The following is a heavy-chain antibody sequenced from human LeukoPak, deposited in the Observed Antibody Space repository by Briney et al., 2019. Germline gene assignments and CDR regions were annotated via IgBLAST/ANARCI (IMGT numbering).Heavy chain of an antibody. D-gene: IGHD6-19*01. J-gene: IGHJ5*02. CDR3: ARGADTGYSSDS. CDR1: GFTFDDYA. Sequence: PGGSLRLSCAASGFTFDDYAMHWVRQAPGKGLEWVSRINSDARSTSYADSVKGRFTISRDNAKNTLYLQMNSLRAEDTAVYYCARGADTGYSSDSWGQGTLVTVSS. CDR2: INSDARST. V-gene: IGHV3-74*01.